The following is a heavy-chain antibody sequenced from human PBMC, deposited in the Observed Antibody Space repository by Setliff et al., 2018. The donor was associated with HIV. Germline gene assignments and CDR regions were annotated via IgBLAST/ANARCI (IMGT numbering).Heavy chain of an antibody. D-gene: IGHD6-19*01. J-gene: IGHJ1*01. V-gene: IGHV3-23*01. Sequence: GGSLRLSCAASGFTFSSYAMSWVRQAPGKGLEWVSAISGSGGSTYYADSVKGRFTISGDNSKNTLYLQMNSLRAEDTAVYYCAGESSIAVAEYFQHWGQGTLVTVSS. CDR1: GFTFSSYA. CDR3: AGESSIAVAEYFQH. CDR2: ISGSGGST.